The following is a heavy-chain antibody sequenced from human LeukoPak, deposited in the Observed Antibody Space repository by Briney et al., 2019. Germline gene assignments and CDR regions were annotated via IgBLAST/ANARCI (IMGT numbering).Heavy chain of an antibody. CDR2: IGSTGDT. D-gene: IGHD1-1*01. V-gene: IGHV3-13*01. CDR3: ASRTSWYYGLDV. Sequence: GGSLRLSCVASGFNFSKTDMHWVRQVTGKSLEWVSGIGSTGDTNYPGSVKGRFTISREIGKNSLYLQINGLRVEDTAVYYRASRTSWYYGLDVWGQGTTVTVSS. J-gene: IGHJ6*02. CDR1: GFNFSKTD.